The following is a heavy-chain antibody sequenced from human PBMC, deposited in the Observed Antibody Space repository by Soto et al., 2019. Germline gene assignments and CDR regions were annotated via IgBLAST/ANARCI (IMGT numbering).Heavy chain of an antibody. CDR3: AKGPAIVLVPAAMTYYYGMDV. V-gene: IGHV3-30*18. Sequence: QVQLVESGGGVVQPGRSLRLSCAASGFTFSSYGMHWVRQAPGEGLEWVALISYDGSNKYYAESVKGRFTISRDYSKTTLSLPMNGLRAEDTVVYYCAKGPAIVLVPAAMTYYYGMDVWGQGTTVTVSS. CDR1: GFTFSSYG. CDR2: ISYDGSNK. J-gene: IGHJ6*02. D-gene: IGHD2-2*01.